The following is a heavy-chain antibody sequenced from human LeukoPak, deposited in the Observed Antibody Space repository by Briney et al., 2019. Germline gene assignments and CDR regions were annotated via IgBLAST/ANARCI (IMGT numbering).Heavy chain of an antibody. J-gene: IGHJ4*02. CDR2: INTNTGNP. CDR1: GYSFTGSA. CDR3: ARSQTYGDHPPFDY. D-gene: IGHD4-17*01. V-gene: IGHV7-4-1*02. Sequence: GASVKVSCKASGYSFTGSAMNWVRQAPGQGLEWMGWINTNTGNPTYAQGFTGRFVFSLDTSVSTAYMQISSLKTEDTAVYFCARSQTYGDHPPFDYWGQGTLVTVSS.